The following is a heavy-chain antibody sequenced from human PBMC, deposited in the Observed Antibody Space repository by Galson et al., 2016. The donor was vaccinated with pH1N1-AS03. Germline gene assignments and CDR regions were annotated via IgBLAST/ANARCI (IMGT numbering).Heavy chain of an antibody. V-gene: IGHV5-51*01. CDR3: ARQVRDGYNDYFDD. D-gene: IGHD5-24*01. Sequence: QSGAEVKKPGESLKISCKTSGYIFTSYWVAWVRHMPGKGLEWMGIIYPGDSDTRYSPSFQGQVTISADRSINTAYLQWSSLMASDTAIYYCARQVRDGYNDYFDDWGQGILGTFSS. CDR1: GYIFTSYW. J-gene: IGHJ4*02. CDR2: IYPGDSDT.